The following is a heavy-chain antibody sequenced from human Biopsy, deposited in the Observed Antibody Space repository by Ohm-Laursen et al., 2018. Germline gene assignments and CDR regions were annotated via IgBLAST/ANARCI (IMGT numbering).Heavy chain of an antibody. D-gene: IGHD2-2*01. CDR1: GYTFQSYG. V-gene: IGHV1-69*06. CDR3: ASSSYCGRTTCYQNYGMDV. Sequence: SSVKVSCKASGYTFQSYGISWVRQAPGQGLEWLGGIIPVSDTANYAQKFQGRVTITADKPTSTAYMELSSLRSEDTALYYCASSSYCGRTTCYQNYGMDVWGQGTTVTVSS. J-gene: IGHJ6*01. CDR2: IIPVSDTA.